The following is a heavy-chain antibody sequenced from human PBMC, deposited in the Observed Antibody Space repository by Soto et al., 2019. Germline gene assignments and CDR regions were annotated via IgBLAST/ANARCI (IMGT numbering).Heavy chain of an antibody. CDR1: GYGFTSYW. CDR2: IYPDDSDT. J-gene: IGHJ6*02. D-gene: IGHD6-19*01. CDR3: ARLGIAVAGTYGMDV. V-gene: IGHV5-51*01. Sequence: LKISCKGSGYGFTSYWIGWVRQMPGKGLEWMGIIYPDDSDTRYSPSFQGQVTISADKSISTAYLQWSSLKASDTAMYYCARLGIAVAGTYGMDVWGQGTTVTVSS.